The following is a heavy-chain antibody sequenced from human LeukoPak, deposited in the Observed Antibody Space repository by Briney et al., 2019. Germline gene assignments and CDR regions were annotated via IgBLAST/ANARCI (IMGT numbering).Heavy chain of an antibody. V-gene: IGHV1-2*02. Sequence: GASVKVSCKASGYTFTDYYMHWVRQAPGQGLEWMGWINPNRGGIKYSQNFQGRVTMTSDTSISTAYLELSSLRSDDTAVFYCARGWNGGSLNWFDPWGQGTLVTVSS. CDR1: GYTFTDYY. CDR3: ARGWNGGSLNWFDP. J-gene: IGHJ5*02. D-gene: IGHD1-26*01. CDR2: INPNRGGI.